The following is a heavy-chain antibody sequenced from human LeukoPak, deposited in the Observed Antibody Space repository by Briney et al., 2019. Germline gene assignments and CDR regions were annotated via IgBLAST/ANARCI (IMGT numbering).Heavy chain of an antibody. V-gene: IGHV4-59*01. J-gene: IGHJ3*02. CDR1: GGSISSYY. CDR2: IYYSGST. D-gene: IGHD6-13*01. Sequence: SETLSLTCTVSGGSISSYYWSWIRQPPGKGLEWIGYIYYSGSTNYNPSLKSRVTISVDTSKNQFSLKLSSVTAADTAVYYCARESEDSSSWYAVAFDIWGRGTMVTVSS. CDR3: ARESEDSSSWYAVAFDI.